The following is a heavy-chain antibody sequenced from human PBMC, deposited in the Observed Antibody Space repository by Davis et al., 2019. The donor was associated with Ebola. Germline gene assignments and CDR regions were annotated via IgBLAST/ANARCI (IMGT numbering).Heavy chain of an antibody. J-gene: IGHJ5*02. CDR1: GYSFTSYW. CDR2: IYPGDSDT. V-gene: IGHV5-51*01. D-gene: IGHD6-13*01. Sequence: GESLKISCTGSGYSFTSYWIGWVRQMPGKGLAWMVIIYPGDSDTRYSPSFQGQVTISADKSISTAYLQWSSLKASDTAMYYCARHYQAGVENWFDPWGQGTLVTVSS. CDR3: ARHYQAGVENWFDP.